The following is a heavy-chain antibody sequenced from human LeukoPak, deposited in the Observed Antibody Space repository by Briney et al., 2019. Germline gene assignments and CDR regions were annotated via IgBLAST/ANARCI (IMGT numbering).Heavy chain of an antibody. J-gene: IGHJ5*02. D-gene: IGHD6-13*01. Sequence: PGGSLRLSCAASGFTFSSYAMHWVRQAPGKGLEWVAVISYDGSNRDYADSVKGRFTISRDNSKNTRYLQMNSLRAEDTAVYYCAKDSLYSSSWYGVNWFDRWGQGTLVTVSS. CDR2: ISYDGSNR. V-gene: IGHV3-30*04. CDR3: AKDSLYSSSWYGVNWFDR. CDR1: GFTFSSYA.